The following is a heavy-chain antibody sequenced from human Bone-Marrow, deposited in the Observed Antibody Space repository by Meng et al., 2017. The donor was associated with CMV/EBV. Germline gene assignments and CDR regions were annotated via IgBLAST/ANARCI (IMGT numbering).Heavy chain of an antibody. CDR2: IIPILGIA. CDR3: ASQGGGWYSVGDDAFDI. Sequence: SVKVSCKASGGTFSSYTISWVRQAPGQGLEWMGRIIPILGIANYAQKFQGRVTMTTDTSTSTAYMELRSLRSDDTAVYYCASQGGGWYSVGDDAFDIWGQGTMVTFSS. D-gene: IGHD6-19*01. CDR1: GGTFSSYT. J-gene: IGHJ3*02. V-gene: IGHV1-69*02.